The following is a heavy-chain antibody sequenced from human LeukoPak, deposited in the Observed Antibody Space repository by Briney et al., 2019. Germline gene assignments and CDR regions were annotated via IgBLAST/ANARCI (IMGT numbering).Heavy chain of an antibody. CDR3: AKGGYGSGSYSFDY. CDR1: GFIFSNYG. D-gene: IGHD3-10*01. Sequence: GGSLRLSCVASGFIFSNYGMTWVRQTPGKGLEWVATISSFGTDYAASVKGRFTISRDNSKNTLYLQMNSLRAEDTAVYYCAKGGYGSGSYSFDYWGQGTLVTVSS. CDR2: ISSFGT. J-gene: IGHJ4*02. V-gene: IGHV3-23*01.